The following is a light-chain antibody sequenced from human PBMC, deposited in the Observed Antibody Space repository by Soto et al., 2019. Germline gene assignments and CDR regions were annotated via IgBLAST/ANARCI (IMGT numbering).Light chain of an antibody. V-gene: IGLV2-11*01. J-gene: IGLJ1*01. CDR2: DVT. CDR3: CSHSASYTSV. CDR1: SSDVGGYNC. Sequence: QSVLTQPRSVSGSPGQPVTISCTGTSSDVGGYNCVSWYQQHPGKAPQLIIYDVTQRPSGVPDRFSGSKSGNTASLSISGLQAEDEADYYCCSHSASYTSVFGTGTKVTVL.